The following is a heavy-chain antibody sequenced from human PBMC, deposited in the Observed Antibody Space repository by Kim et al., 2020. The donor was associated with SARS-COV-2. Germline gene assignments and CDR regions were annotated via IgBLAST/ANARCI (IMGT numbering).Heavy chain of an antibody. CDR1: GYTFTSYG. CDR3: ARDENYYDSSGRDWFDP. D-gene: IGHD3-22*01. CDR2: ISAYNGNT. J-gene: IGHJ5*02. Sequence: ASVKVSCKASGYTFTSYGISWVRQAPGQGLEWMGWISAYNGNTNYAQKLQGRVTMTTDTSTSTAYMELRSLRSDDTAVYYCARDENYYDSSGRDWFDPWGQGTLVTVSS. V-gene: IGHV1-18*04.